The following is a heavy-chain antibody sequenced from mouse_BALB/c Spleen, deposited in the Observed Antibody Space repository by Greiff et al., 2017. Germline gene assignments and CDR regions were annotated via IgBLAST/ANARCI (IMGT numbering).Heavy chain of an antibody. J-gene: IGHJ2*01. CDR2: ISDGGSYT. Sequence: EGKVVESGGGLVKPGGSLKLSCAASGFTFSDYYMYWVRQTPEKRLEWVATISDGGSYTYYPDSVKGRFTISRDNAKNNLYLQMSSLKSEDTAMYYCARGGVVAHFDYWGQGTTLTVSS. D-gene: IGHD1-1*01. CDR3: ARGGVVAHFDY. CDR1: GFTFSDYY. V-gene: IGHV5-4*02.